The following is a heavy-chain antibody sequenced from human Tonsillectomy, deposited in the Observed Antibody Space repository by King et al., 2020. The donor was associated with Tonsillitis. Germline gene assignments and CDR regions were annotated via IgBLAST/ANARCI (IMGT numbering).Heavy chain of an antibody. Sequence: VQLVESGGGVVQPGRSLRLPCAASGFTFSNYGMHWVRQAPGKGLDWVAVISYDGSTKYYADSVKGRFTISRDNSKNTLYLQMNSLRAEDTAVYYCAKGGSYYDSSDYQEFDYWGQGTLVTVSS. CDR1: GFTFSNYG. J-gene: IGHJ4*02. V-gene: IGHV3-30*18. CDR3: AKGGSYYDSSDYQEFDY. CDR2: ISYDGSTK. D-gene: IGHD3-22*01.